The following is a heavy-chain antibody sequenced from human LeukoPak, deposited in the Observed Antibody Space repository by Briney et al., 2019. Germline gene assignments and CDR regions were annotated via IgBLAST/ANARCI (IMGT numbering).Heavy chain of an antibody. J-gene: IGHJ6*03. V-gene: IGHV4-4*07. Sequence: SETLSLTCTVSGGSISSYYWSWICQTAGKGLERIGRIYTSGSTNYNPSLKSRVTMSVDSSKDQFSLKLSSVTAADTAVYYCARYSNGLFGVVSPDQNYMEVWGKRTTVTVSS. CDR1: GGSISSYY. CDR2: IYTSGST. D-gene: IGHD3-3*01. CDR3: ARYSNGLFGVVSPDQNYMEV.